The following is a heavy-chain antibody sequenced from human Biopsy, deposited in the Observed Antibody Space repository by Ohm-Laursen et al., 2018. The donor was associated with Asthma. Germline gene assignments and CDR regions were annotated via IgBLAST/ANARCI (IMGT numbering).Heavy chain of an antibody. Sequence: SLRLSCTASGFTFSSYAMSWVRQAPGKGLEWVSAISGSGGSTYHADSVKGRFTISRDNSKNTLYLQMNSLRAEDTAVYYCAKAKRYFDWYWFDPWGQGTLVTVSS. D-gene: IGHD3-9*01. J-gene: IGHJ5*02. CDR1: GFTFSSYA. CDR2: ISGSGGST. CDR3: AKAKRYFDWYWFDP. V-gene: IGHV3-23*01.